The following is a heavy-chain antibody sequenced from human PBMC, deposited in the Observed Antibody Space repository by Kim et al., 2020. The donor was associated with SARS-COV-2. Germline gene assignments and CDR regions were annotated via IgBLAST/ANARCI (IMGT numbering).Heavy chain of an antibody. CDR2: IIPIFGTA. V-gene: IGHV1-69*13. D-gene: IGHD3-10*01. CDR3: ARGGYYGSGTYQHYYYGMDV. Sequence: SVKVSCKASGGTFSSYAISWVRQAPGQGLEWMGGIIPIFGTANYAQKFQGRVTITADESTSTAYMELSSLRSEDTAVYYCARGGYYGSGTYQHYYYGMDVWGQGTTVTVSS. J-gene: IGHJ6*02. CDR1: GGTFSSYA.